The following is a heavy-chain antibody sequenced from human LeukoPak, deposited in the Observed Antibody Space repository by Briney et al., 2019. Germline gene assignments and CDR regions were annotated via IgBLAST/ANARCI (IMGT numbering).Heavy chain of an antibody. D-gene: IGHD3-9*01. J-gene: IGHJ3*02. Sequence: PGGSLRLSCAASGFTFSSYDMHWVRQATGKGLEWVSAIGTVGDTYYPGSVKGRFTISRENAKNSLYLQMNSLRAGDTAVYYCARGWFDAFDIWGQGTMVTVSS. CDR1: GFTFSSYD. V-gene: IGHV3-13*01. CDR3: ARGWFDAFDI. CDR2: IGTVGDT.